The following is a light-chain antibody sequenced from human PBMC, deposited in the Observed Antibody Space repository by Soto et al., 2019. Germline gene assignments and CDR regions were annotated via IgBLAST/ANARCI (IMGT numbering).Light chain of an antibody. CDR2: DVS. V-gene: IGKV1-13*02. Sequence: AIQLTQAPSFLSASGGDRVTITCRASQDIRGALAWYQQKPGKAPKFLIFDVSAMQNGAPSTFSVSGSGTDFTLIISSVHPDDFRTYYCQQFNTHPITLGQGTRLELK. CDR3: QQFNTHPIT. CDR1: QDIRGA. J-gene: IGKJ5*01.